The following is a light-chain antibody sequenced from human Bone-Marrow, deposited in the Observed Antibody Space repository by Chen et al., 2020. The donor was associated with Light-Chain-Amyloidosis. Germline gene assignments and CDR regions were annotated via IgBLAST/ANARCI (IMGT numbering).Light chain of an antibody. CDR1: DLPTKY. J-gene: IGLJ2*01. Sequence: SYEPTQPPPVSGPPGQTGRITRPGDDLPTKYAYWYQQKPGQAPVLVIHRDTERPSGISERFSGSSSGTTATLTISGVQAEDEADYHCQSADSSGTYEVIFGGGTKLTVL. CDR3: QSADSSGTYEVI. V-gene: IGLV3-25*03. CDR2: RDT.